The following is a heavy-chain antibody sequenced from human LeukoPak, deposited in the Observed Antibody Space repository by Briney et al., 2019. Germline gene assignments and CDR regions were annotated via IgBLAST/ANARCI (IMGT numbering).Heavy chain of an antibody. CDR2: IYTSGST. CDR3: ARDRASSGYLIPTY. V-gene: IGHV4-4*07. D-gene: IGHD3-22*01. Sequence: SETLSLTCTVSGGSISSYYWSWIRQPAGKGLEWIGRIYTSGSTNYNPFLKSRVTMSVDTSKNQFSLKLSSVTAADTAVYYCARDRASSGYLIPTYWGQGTLVTVSS. CDR1: GGSISSYY. J-gene: IGHJ4*02.